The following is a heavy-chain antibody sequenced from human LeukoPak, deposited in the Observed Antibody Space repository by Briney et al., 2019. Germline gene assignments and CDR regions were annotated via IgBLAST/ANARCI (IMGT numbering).Heavy chain of an antibody. Sequence: GGSLRLSCAASGFTFSSYWMSWVRQAPGKGLEWVANIKQDGSEKYYVDSVKGRFTISRDNAKNSLYLQMNSLRAKDTAVYYCARIGVVVPAANYYYYYMDVWGKGTTVTVSS. CDR3: ARIGVVVPAANYYYYYMDV. D-gene: IGHD2-2*01. CDR1: GFTFSSYW. V-gene: IGHV3-7*01. CDR2: IKQDGSEK. J-gene: IGHJ6*03.